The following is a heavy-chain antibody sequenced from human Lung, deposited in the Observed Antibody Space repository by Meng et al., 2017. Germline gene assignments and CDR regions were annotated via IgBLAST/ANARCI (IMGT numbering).Heavy chain of an antibody. CDR3: ARGPTTMAHDFDY. V-gene: IGHV4-34*01. CDR2: INHSGST. D-gene: IGHD4-11*01. Sequence: VQLPQWCVGLLKPSDTLSLTCFVSGGTFSDYYWSWIRQPPGKGLEWIGEINHSGSTNYNPSLESRATISVDTSQNNLSLKLSSVTAADSAVYYCARGPTTMAHDFDYWGQGTLVTVSS. J-gene: IGHJ4*02. CDR1: GGTFSDYY.